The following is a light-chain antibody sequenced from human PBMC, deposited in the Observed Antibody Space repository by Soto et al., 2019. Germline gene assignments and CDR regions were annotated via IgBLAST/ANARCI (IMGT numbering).Light chain of an antibody. J-gene: IGKJ2*01. V-gene: IGKV3-20*01. CDR1: RSFASSY. CDR2: AAS. CDR3: HHYDSSPPYT. Sequence: EIVLSQYPATLSLSPGERATLSCRASRSFASSYLAWYQHKPGQAPRLLIYAASSRATGIPDRFIGSGSGTDFTLTISRLEPDDSAVYYCHHYDSSPPYTFGQGTKVDIK.